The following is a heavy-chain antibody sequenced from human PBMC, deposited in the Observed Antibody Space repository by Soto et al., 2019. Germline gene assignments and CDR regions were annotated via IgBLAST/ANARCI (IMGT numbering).Heavy chain of an antibody. CDR1: GFTFRSFV. V-gene: IGHV3-30*19. CDR3: ARWGTTGGLDV. CDR2: TSYDGTNK. D-gene: IGHD3-16*01. Sequence: QVQLVESGGGVVQPGTSLRLSCVGSGFTFRSFVIHWVRQAPGRGLEWVALTSYDGTNKYFGDSVKGRFTISRDNSRNTVDLQMDSLRLEDTARYYCARWGTTGGLDVWGQGTLVSVSS. J-gene: IGHJ4*02.